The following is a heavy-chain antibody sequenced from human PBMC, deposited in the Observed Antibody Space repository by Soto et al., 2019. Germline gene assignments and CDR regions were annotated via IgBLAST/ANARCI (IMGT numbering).Heavy chain of an antibody. CDR3: ARGGVGGGDYVLFDY. CDR1: GYTFTSYA. J-gene: IGHJ4*02. D-gene: IGHD4-17*01. V-gene: IGHV1-3*01. CDR2: INAGNGNT. Sequence: GASVKVSCKASGYTFTSYAMHWVRQAPGQRLEWMGWINAGNGNTKYSQKFQGRVTITRDTSASTAYMELSSLRSEDTAVYYCARGGVGGGDYVLFDYWGQGTLVTVSS.